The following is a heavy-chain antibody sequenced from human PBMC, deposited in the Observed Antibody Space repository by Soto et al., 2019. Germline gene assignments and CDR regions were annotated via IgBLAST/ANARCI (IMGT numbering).Heavy chain of an antibody. CDR3: AKVVVAGQLHYGMDV. D-gene: IGHD6-19*01. CDR1: GFTFSSYA. Sequence: EVPLLESGGGLVQPGGSLRLSFAASGFTFSSYAMSWVRQAPGKGLEWVSAISGSGGSTYYADSVKGRFTISRDNSXXTLYLQMNSLRAEDTAVYYCAKVVVAGQLHYGMDVWGQGTTVTVSS. J-gene: IGHJ6*02. CDR2: ISGSGGST. V-gene: IGHV3-23*01.